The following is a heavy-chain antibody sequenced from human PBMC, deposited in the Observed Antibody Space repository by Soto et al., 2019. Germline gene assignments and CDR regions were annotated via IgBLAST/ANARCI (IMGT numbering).Heavy chain of an antibody. J-gene: IGHJ6*02. V-gene: IGHV4-30-4*01. CDR2: IYYSGST. D-gene: IGHD2-15*01. CDR3: ARCRDGYGMDV. Sequence: SETLSLTCTVSGGSISSGDYYWSWIRQPPGKGLEWIGYIYYSGSTYYNPSLKSRVTISVDTSKNQFSLKLSSVTAADTAVYYCARCRDGYGMDVWGQGTTVTVSS. CDR1: GGSISSGDYY.